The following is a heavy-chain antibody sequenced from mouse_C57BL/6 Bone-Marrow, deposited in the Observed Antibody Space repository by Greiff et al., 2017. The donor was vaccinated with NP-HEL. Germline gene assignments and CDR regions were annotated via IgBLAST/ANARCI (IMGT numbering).Heavy chain of an antibody. Sequence: QVQLQQSGAELVKPGASVKLSCKASGYTFTSYWMHWVKQRPGQGLEWIGMIHPNSGSTNYNEKFKSKATLTVDKSSSTAYMQLSSLTSEDSAVYDCARKGYGSSSWYFDVWGTGTTVTVSS. D-gene: IGHD1-1*01. J-gene: IGHJ1*03. CDR1: GYTFTSYW. CDR3: ARKGYGSSSWYFDV. CDR2: IHPNSGST. V-gene: IGHV1-64*01.